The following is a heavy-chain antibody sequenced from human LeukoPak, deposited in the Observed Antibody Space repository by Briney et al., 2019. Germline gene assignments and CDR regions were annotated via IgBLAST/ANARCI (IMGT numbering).Heavy chain of an antibody. CDR3: ARDRTAMVWYFDY. CDR2: INHSGST. J-gene: IGHJ4*02. CDR1: GGSFSGYY. Sequence: PSETLSLTCAVYGGSFSGYYWSWIRQPPGKGLEWIGEINHSGSTNYNPSLKSRVTISVDTSKNQFSLKLSSVTAADTAVYYCARDRTAMVWYFDYWGQGTLVTVSS. D-gene: IGHD5-18*01. V-gene: IGHV4-34*01.